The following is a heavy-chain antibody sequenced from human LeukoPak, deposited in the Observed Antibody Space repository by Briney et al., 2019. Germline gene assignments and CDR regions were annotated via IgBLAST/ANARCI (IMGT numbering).Heavy chain of an antibody. CDR2: ISATGNTK. CDR1: GFTFEDYE. D-gene: IGHD3-16*01. CDR3: ARDRAFGVDFDH. Sequence: GGSLRLSCEASGFTFEDYEMSWFRQAPGKGPEWILYISATGNTKYYADSVRGRFSISRDNAKSSLYLQMSTLRVEDTAVYYCARDRAFGVDFDHWGQGTLVTVSS. V-gene: IGHV3-11*01. J-gene: IGHJ4*02.